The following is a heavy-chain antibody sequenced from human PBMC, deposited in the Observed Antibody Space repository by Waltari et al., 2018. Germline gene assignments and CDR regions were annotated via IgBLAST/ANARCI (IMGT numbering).Heavy chain of an antibody. CDR2: SYSGGET. CDR3: ATWTGGSLGAFDN. J-gene: IGHJ3*02. CDR1: GFTVSTNY. D-gene: IGHD7-27*01. Sequence: EVQLVESGGGLIQPGGSLRLSCEVSGFTVSTNYIGWVRQAPGKGLGWVSVSYSGGETYDADAVRSRFTNTRDNSKNTLYLQMNSLRVEDTALYYCATWTGGSLGAFDNWGQGTMVTVSS. V-gene: IGHV3-53*01.